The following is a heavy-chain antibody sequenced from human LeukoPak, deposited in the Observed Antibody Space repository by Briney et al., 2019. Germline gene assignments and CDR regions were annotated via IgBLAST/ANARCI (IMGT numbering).Heavy chain of an antibody. V-gene: IGHV3-30*18. CDR3: AKDQARYFDL. D-gene: IGHD3-9*01. CDR1: GFTFSSYG. J-gene: IGHJ4*02. Sequence: GGSLRLSCAASGFTFSSYGMHWVRQAPGKGLEWVAVISYDGSNKYYADSVKGRFTISRDNSKNTLYLQMNSLRAEDTAVYYCAKDQARYFDLWGQGTLVTVSS. CDR2: ISYDGSNK.